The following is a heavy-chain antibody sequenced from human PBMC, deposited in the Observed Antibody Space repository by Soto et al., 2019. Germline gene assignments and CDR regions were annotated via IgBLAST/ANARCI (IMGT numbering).Heavy chain of an antibody. D-gene: IGHD3-10*01. CDR2: INPSGGST. Sequence: ASVKVSCKASGYTFTSYYMHWVRQAPGQGLEWMGIINPSGGSTSYAQKFQGRVTMNRDTSTSTVYMELSSMRSEDTGVYYCARGTYGSGSYDISGYYYGMDVWGQGTKVIVSS. J-gene: IGHJ6*02. CDR3: ARGTYGSGSYDISGYYYGMDV. CDR1: GYTFTSYY. V-gene: IGHV1-46*01.